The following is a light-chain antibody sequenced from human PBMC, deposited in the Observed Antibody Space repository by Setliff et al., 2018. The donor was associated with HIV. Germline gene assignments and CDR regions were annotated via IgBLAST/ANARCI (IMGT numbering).Light chain of an antibody. CDR1: SSNIGAVYD. Sequence: QSVLSQPPSVSGAPGQRVTLSCAGSSSNIGAVYDVQWYQQLPGTAPKLLIYDNSHRPSGVPDRFSGSKSGTSASLAITGLQADDEAVYYCQSYDRSLGGYVFGTGTKVTVL. V-gene: IGLV1-40*01. CDR3: QSYDRSLGGYV. CDR2: DNS. J-gene: IGLJ1*01.